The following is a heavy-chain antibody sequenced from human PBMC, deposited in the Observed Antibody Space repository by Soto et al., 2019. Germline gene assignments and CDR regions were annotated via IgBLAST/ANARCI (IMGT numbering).Heavy chain of an antibody. D-gene: IGHD3-16*02. CDR2: ISTYNGNT. Sequence: QVQLVQCGAEVKKPGASVKVSCKASGYTFTSYGISWVRQAPEQGLEWMGWISTYNGNTNYAQKLQGRVTMTTDTSTSTAYMELRSLRSDDMALYYCARDVYDYIWGSYSSKAFDYWGQGTLVIVSS. CDR1: GYTFTSYG. J-gene: IGHJ4*02. V-gene: IGHV1-18*03. CDR3: ARDVYDYIWGSYSSKAFDY.